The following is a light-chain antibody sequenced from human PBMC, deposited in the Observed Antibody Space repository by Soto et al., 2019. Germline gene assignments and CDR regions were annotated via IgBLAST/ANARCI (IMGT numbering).Light chain of an antibody. V-gene: IGLV2-14*03. CDR1: SSDIGGFNH. J-gene: IGLJ1*01. Sequence: QSVLTQPASVSRSPGQSITISCTGTSSDIGGFNHVSWYLQHPGKAPQLMIYDVTNRPSGVSNRFSGSKSGNTASLAISGLQAEDEADYYCSSFTSSGALYVFGAGTKVTVL. CDR3: SSFTSSGALYV. CDR2: DVT.